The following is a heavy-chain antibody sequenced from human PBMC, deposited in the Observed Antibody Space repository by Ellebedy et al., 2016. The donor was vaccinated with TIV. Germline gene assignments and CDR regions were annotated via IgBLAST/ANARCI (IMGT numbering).Heavy chain of an antibody. Sequence: MPSETLSLTCTVSGGSVNNDAYFWSWIRQHPGKGLEFIGYIYHSGSAYYSPSLESRLALAVDTSKNQFSLTLTSVTAADTAVYYCARAPLTHYDIMTGYYFESWGQGTLVTVSS. V-gene: IGHV4-31*03. D-gene: IGHD3-9*01. CDR3: ARAPLTHYDIMTGYYFES. CDR1: GGSVNNDAYF. CDR2: IYHSGSA. J-gene: IGHJ4*02.